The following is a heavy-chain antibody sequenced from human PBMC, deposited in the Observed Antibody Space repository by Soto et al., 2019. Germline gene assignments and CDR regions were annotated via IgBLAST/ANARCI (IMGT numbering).Heavy chain of an antibody. J-gene: IGHJ6*01. CDR1: LFTFSSYA. Sequence: PGGALRLSWAAALFTFSSYAMHWVRQAPGKGLEWEAVISYDGSKKYYADSVKGRFTSSRDNSKNTLYLQMDRLRAADTAVYYCAMGYYGSGRSNYYYGMDVWGQGTLAPVSS. D-gene: IGHD3-10*01. CDR2: ISYDGSKK. V-gene: IGHV3-30*03. CDR3: AMGYYGSGRSNYYYGMDV.